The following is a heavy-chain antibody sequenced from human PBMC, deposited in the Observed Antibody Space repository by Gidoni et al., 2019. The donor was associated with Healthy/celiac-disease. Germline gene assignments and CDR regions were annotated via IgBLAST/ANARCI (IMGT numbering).Heavy chain of an antibody. D-gene: IGHD2-21*01. J-gene: IGHJ4*02. Sequence: EVQLVESGGGLVKPGGSLRLSCAASGFTFSNDWMSWVRQAPGKGLEWVGRIKSKTDGGKTDYAVPVKGRFTISRDDSKNTLYLQMNSLKTEDTAVYYCTTGGDSEFDYWGQGTLVTVSS. CDR1: GFTFSNDW. V-gene: IGHV3-15*01. CDR2: IKSKTDGGKT. CDR3: TTGGDSEFDY.